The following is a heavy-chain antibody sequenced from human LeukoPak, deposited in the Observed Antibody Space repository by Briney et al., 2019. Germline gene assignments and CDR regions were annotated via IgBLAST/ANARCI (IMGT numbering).Heavy chain of an antibody. V-gene: IGHV4-59*01. CDR3: ARVIRYFDWSNIERYYFDS. CDR1: GGSLSSYY. D-gene: IGHD3-9*01. Sequence: SETLSLTCTVSGGSLSSYYWGWIRQPPGKGLEWIGYIYYSGSTNYNPSLKSRVTISVDTSKNQFSLELSSVTTADTAVYYCARVIRYFDWSNIERYYFDSWGQGTLVTVSS. CDR2: IYYSGST. J-gene: IGHJ4*02.